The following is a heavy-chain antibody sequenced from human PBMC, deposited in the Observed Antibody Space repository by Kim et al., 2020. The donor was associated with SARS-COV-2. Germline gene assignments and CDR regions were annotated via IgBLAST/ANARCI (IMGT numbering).Heavy chain of an antibody. CDR3: ARDSRELWFHDY. Sequence: GGSLRLSCAASGFTFSTYWMSWVRQAPGKGLEWVANIKHGGSETYSIDSVKGRFTISGDNANNAVYLQMNSLRAEDTAVYYCARDSRELWFHDYWGQGTLVSVSS. D-gene: IGHD3-16*02. V-gene: IGHV3-7*03. J-gene: IGHJ4*02. CDR1: GFTFSTYW. CDR2: IKHGGSET.